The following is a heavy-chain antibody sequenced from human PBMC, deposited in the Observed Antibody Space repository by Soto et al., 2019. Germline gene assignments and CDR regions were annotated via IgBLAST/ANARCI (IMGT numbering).Heavy chain of an antibody. D-gene: IGHD6-6*01. Sequence: PSGTLSLTCTVSGGSMNNYDWSWIRQPPGKGLEWIGYIHYSGSPYSRPSLKSRLTMSVDTSKNQFSLRLSSVTAADTAIYFCARVNSSTFDYWGQGAPVTVYS. CDR1: GGSMNNYD. CDR2: IHYSGSP. CDR3: ARVNSSTFDY. V-gene: IGHV4-59*01. J-gene: IGHJ4*02.